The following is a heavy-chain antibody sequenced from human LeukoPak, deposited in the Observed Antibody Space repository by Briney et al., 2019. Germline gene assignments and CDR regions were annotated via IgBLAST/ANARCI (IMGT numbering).Heavy chain of an antibody. V-gene: IGHV3-7*01. Sequence: HPGGSLRLSCAAPGFTFSSYWMSWVRQAPGKGLEWVASIKQDGSEKYYVDSVKGRFTISRDNAKNSLYLQMNSLRAEDTALYYCARAPGEGWFDPWGQGTLVTVSS. D-gene: IGHD4-17*01. CDR2: IKQDGSEK. CDR3: ARAPGEGWFDP. CDR1: GFTFSSYW. J-gene: IGHJ5*02.